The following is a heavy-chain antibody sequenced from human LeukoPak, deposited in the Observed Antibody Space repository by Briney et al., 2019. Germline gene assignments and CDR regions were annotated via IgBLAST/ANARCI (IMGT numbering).Heavy chain of an antibody. D-gene: IGHD6-6*01. Sequence: GGSLRLSCAASGFTFSSYSMNWVRQAPGKGLEWVSYISSSSSTIYYADSVKGRFTISRDNAKNTLYLQMNSLRVEDTAVYYCARDSSSSYGYWGQGTLVTVSS. CDR2: ISSSSSTI. CDR1: GFTFSSYS. CDR3: ARDSSSSYGY. V-gene: IGHV3-48*04. J-gene: IGHJ4*02.